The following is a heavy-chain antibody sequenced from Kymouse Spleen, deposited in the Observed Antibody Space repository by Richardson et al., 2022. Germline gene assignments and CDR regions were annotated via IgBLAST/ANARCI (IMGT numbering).Heavy chain of an antibody. CDR2: IGTAGDT. V-gene: IGHV3-13*01. Sequence: EVQLVESGGGLVQPGGSLRLSCAASGFTFSSYDMHWVRQATGKGLEWVSAIGTAGDTYYPGSVKGRFTISRENAKNSLYLQMNSLRAGDTAVYYCARARGAAAGSFDYWGQGTLVTVSS. J-gene: IGHJ4*02. D-gene: IGHD6-13*01. CDR3: ARARGAAAGSFDY. CDR1: GFTFSSYD.